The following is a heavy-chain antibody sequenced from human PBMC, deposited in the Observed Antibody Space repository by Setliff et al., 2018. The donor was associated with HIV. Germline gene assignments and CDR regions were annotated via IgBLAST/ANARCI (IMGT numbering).Heavy chain of an antibody. Sequence: WASVKVSCKASGYTFTSYYIHWVRQAPGQGLEWMGWINPGDGGAKYAHNFEGRVTMTRDTSISTFYMEVTRLTSDDTAVYYCARDRGRYGDYRDFDYWGQGALVTVSS. CDR3: ARDRGRYGDYRDFDY. J-gene: IGHJ4*02. CDR2: INPGDGGA. V-gene: IGHV1-2*02. D-gene: IGHD4-17*01. CDR1: GYTFTSYY.